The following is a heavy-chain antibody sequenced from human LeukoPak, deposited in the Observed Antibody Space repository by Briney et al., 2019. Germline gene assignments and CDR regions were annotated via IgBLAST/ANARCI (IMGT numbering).Heavy chain of an antibody. V-gene: IGHV3-21*01. CDR3: ARGGGIAAAGTEY. D-gene: IGHD6-13*01. Sequence: SGGSLRLSCAASGFTFSSYSMNWVRQAPGKGLEWVSSISSSSSYIYYADSVKGRFTISRDNAKNSLYLQMNSLRAEDTAVYYCARGGGIAAAGTEYWGQGTLVTVSS. CDR2: ISSSSSYI. CDR1: GFTFSSYS. J-gene: IGHJ4*02.